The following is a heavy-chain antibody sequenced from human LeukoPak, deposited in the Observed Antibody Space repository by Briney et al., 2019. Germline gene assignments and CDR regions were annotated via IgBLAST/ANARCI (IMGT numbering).Heavy chain of an antibody. D-gene: IGHD6-13*01. V-gene: IGHV1-2*02. CDR2: INPNSGGT. J-gene: IGHJ4*02. CDR1: GYTFTGYY. CDR3: ARVRQQLVDFDY. Sequence: ASVKVSCKASGYTFTGYYMHWVRQAPGQRLEWMGWINPNSGGTNYAQKFQGRVTMTRDTSISTAYMELGRLRSDDTAVYYCARVRQQLVDFDYWGQGTLVTVSS.